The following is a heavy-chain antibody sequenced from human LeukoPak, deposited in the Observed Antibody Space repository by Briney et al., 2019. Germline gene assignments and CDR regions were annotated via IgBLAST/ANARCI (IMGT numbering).Heavy chain of an antibody. CDR3: ARVPYTYSSSWYYFDY. CDR2: IIPIFGIA. D-gene: IGHD6-13*01. CDR1: GGTLSSYA. J-gene: IGHJ4*02. Sequence: GSSVKVSCKASGGTLSSYAISWVRQAPGQGLEWMGRIIPIFGIANYAQKFQGRVTITADKSTSTAYMELSSLRSEDTAVYYCARVPYTYSSSWYYFDYWGQGTLVTVSS. V-gene: IGHV1-69*04.